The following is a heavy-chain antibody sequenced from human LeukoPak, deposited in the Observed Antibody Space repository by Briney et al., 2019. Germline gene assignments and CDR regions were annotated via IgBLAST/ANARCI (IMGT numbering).Heavy chain of an antibody. J-gene: IGHJ6*02. Sequence: SETLSLTCTVSGGSISSYYWSWIRQPPGKGLEWIGYIYYSGSTNYNPSLKSRVTISVDTSKNQFSLKLSSVTAADTAVYYCARRGSVYSGSYPGYYYYGMDVWGQGTTVTVPS. CDR1: GGSISSYY. D-gene: IGHD1-26*01. CDR2: IYYSGST. V-gene: IGHV4-59*08. CDR3: ARRGSVYSGSYPGYYYYGMDV.